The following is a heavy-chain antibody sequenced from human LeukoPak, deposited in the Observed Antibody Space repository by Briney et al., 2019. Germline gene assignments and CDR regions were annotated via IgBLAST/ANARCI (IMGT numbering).Heavy chain of an antibody. CDR2: IIPILGIA. V-gene: IGHV1-69*04. CDR1: GGTFSSYA. D-gene: IGHD6-13*01. Sequence: SVKVSCKASGGTFSSYAISWVRQAPGQGLEWMGRIIPILGIANYAQKFQGRVTITADEPTSTAYMELSSLRSEDTAVYYCASPNRARTEWAAAAQNCGMDVWGQGTTVTVSS. J-gene: IGHJ6*02. CDR3: ASPNRARTEWAAAAQNCGMDV.